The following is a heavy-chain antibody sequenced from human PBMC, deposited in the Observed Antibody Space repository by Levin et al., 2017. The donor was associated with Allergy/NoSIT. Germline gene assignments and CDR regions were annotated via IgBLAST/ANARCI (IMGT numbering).Heavy chain of an antibody. J-gene: IGHJ4*02. Sequence: RGESLKISCAASGFILSRYSMNWVRQAPGKGLEWVSSIDSISSYTPYADSVRGRFTISRDNAKNSLYLQMDSLRAEDTAVYYCSRHYGDKRNFDHWGQGTLVTVSS. CDR3: SRHYGDKRNFDH. V-gene: IGHV3-21*01. D-gene: IGHD4-17*01. CDR2: IDSISSYT. CDR1: GFILSRYS.